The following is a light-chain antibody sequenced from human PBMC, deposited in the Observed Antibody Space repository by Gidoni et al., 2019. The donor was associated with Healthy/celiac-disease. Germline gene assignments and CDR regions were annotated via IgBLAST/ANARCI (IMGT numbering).Light chain of an antibody. Sequence: DIVMTQSPLSLPVTPGEPASISCRSSQSLLHSNGYNYLDWYLQKPGQSPQLLIYLGSNRASGVPDRFSGSGSGTDFTLKISRVEAEDVGVYYCMQALQTPVFXPXTKVDIK. V-gene: IGKV2-28*01. J-gene: IGKJ3*01. CDR1: QSLLHSNGYNY. CDR2: LGS. CDR3: MQALQTPV.